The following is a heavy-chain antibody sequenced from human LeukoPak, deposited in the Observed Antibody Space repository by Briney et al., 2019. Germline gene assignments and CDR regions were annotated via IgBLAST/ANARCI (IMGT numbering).Heavy chain of an antibody. CDR1: GGTFSSYA. Sequence: GASVKVSCKASGGTFSSYAISWVRQAPGQGLEWMGGIIPIFGTANSAQKFQGRVTITTAESTSTDNMELRSLSSEDTAASYCARGYTIVGVIMVADYYYRDVCGKGATFTVSS. CDR2: IIPIFGTA. D-gene: IGHD3-3*01. V-gene: IGHV1-69*05. J-gene: IGHJ6*03. CDR3: ARGYTIVGVIMVADYYYRDV.